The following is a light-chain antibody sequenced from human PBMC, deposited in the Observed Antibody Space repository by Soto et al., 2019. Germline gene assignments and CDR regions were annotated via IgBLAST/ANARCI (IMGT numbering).Light chain of an antibody. J-gene: IGKJ4*01. V-gene: IGKV1-9*01. CDR3: QQLNNCPRVT. CDR2: AVS. CDR1: QGITSS. Sequence: DIQLTQSPSFLSASVGDRVTITCRASQGITSSLAWYQQKPGKAPRLLIYAVSTLQSGVPSRFSGSGSGTESSLTISSLQPEDFATYYCQQLNNCPRVTFGGGTKVEIK.